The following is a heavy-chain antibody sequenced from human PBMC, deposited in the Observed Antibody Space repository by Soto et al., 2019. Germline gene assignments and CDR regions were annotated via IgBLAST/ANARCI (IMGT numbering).Heavy chain of an antibody. D-gene: IGHD3-16*02. V-gene: IGHV1-3*01. Sequence: QVPLVQSGAEVKKPGASVKVSCKASGYTFTSYAMHWVRQAPGQRLEWMGWINAGNGNTKYSQKFQGRVTITRDTSASTAYMELSSLRSEDTAVYYCARTPYVWGSYRYTGAVDYWGQGTLVTVSS. J-gene: IGHJ4*02. CDR1: GYTFTSYA. CDR3: ARTPYVWGSYRYTGAVDY. CDR2: INAGNGNT.